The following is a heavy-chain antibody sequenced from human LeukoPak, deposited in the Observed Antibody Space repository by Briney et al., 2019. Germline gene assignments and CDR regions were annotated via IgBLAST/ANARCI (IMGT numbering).Heavy chain of an antibody. CDR1: GGTFSSYA. CDR3: TREDRNCRGGSCYSLN. V-gene: IGHV1-69*04. CDR2: IIPIVGTA. J-gene: IGHJ4*01. D-gene: IGHD2-15*01. Sequence: SVKVSCKASGGTFSSYAISWVRQAPGQGLEWMGRIIPIVGTANYAQTFKGRVTISTDKSTNTPYMELSSLRAEDTAVYYCTREDRNCRGGSCYSLNWGHGALVTVSS.